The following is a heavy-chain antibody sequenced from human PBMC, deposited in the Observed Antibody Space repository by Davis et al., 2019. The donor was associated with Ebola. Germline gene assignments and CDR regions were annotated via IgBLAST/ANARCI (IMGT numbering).Heavy chain of an antibody. V-gene: IGHV3-73*01. CDR2: IRSKANSYAT. CDR1: GFTFSGSA. D-gene: IGHD6-13*01. CDR3: PRGAAAGTFLVWFDP. Sequence: GESLKISCAASGFTFSGSAMHWVRQASGKGLEWVGRIRSKANSYATAYASSVKGRFTISRDDSKNTAYLQMNSLKTEDTAVYYCPRGAAAGTFLVWFDPWGQGTLVTVSS. J-gene: IGHJ5*02.